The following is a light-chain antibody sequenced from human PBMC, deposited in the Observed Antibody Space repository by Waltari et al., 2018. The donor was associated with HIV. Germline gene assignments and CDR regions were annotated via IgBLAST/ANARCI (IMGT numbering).Light chain of an antibody. Sequence: QSVLTQPPSVSGAPGQRVTISCTGSSSNTGAGYDVHWYQQLPGTAPKLLLSGNSNRPSVVPDRFSGSKSGTSASLAITGLQAEDEADYYCQSYDSSLSWVFGGGTKLTVL. J-gene: IGLJ3*02. V-gene: IGLV1-40*01. CDR1: SSNTGAGYD. CDR3: QSYDSSLSWV. CDR2: GNS.